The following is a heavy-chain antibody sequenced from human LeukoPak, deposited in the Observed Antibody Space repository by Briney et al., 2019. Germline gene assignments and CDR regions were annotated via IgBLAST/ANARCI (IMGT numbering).Heavy chain of an antibody. CDR2: INTAGDT. J-gene: IGHJ4*02. CDR1: GFTFSSYA. CDR3: VRAPPGSGWLVDY. V-gene: IGHV3-13*01. Sequence: GGSLRLSCAASGFTFSSYAMSWVRQAPGKGLEWVSAINTAGDTYYSGSVRGRFTISRENAENSLYLQMNSLRAGDTAVFYCVRAPPGSGWLVDYWGQGTLVTVSS. D-gene: IGHD6-19*01.